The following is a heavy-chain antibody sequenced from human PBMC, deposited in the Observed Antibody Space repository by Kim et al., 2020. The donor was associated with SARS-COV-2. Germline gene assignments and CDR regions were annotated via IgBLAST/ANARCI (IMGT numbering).Heavy chain of an antibody. J-gene: IGHJ4*02. CDR2: INPNSGGT. CDR3: ARSLPGTKWPDVNTYDY. D-gene: IGHD5-12*01. CDR1: GYTFTGYY. V-gene: IGHV1-2*02. Sequence: ASVKVSCKASGYTFTGYYMHWVRQAPGQGLEWMGWINPNSGGTNYAQKFQGRVTMTRDTSISTAYMELSRLRSDDTAVYYCARSLPGTKWPDVNTYDYWGQGTLVTVSS.